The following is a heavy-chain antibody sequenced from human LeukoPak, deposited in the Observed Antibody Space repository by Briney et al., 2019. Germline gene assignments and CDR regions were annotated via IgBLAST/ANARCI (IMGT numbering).Heavy chain of an antibody. J-gene: IGHJ4*02. Sequence: GASVKVSCKASGYTFTNYYMHWVRQAPGQGLEWMGGIIPIFGTANYAQKFQGRVTITADESTSTAYMELSSLRSEDTAVYYCAREVNNYDSSGYITVGDYWGQGTLVTVSS. CDR1: GYTFTNYY. CDR3: AREVNNYDSSGYITVGDY. CDR2: IIPIFGTA. V-gene: IGHV1-69*13. D-gene: IGHD3-22*01.